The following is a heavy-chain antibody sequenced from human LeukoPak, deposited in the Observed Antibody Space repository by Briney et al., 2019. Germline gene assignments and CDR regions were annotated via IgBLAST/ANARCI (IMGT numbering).Heavy chain of an antibody. V-gene: IGHV3-30-3*01. D-gene: IGHD5-24*01. CDR2: ISYDGSNK. J-gene: IGHJ6*02. Sequence: GGSLRLSCAASGFTFSSYAMHWVRQAPGKGLEWVAVISYDGSNKYYADSVKGRFTISRDNAKNSLYLQMNSLRAEDTALYYCAKDSGKSETATSNGMDVWGQGTTVTVSS. CDR1: GFTFSSYA. CDR3: AKDSGKSETATSNGMDV.